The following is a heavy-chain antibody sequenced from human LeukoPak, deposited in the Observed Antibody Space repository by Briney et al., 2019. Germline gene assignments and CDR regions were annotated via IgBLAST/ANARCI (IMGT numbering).Heavy chain of an antibody. Sequence: PGGSLRLSCAASGFTFSGYDFHWVRQAPGRGLEWVSAICTVGDTHYLDSVKGRFTISRENAKNSLYLQMNSLRAGDTAVYYCARETGDVLLGAFDIWGQGTMVTVSS. V-gene: IGHV3-13*04. D-gene: IGHD3-10*01. J-gene: IGHJ3*02. CDR2: ICTVGDT. CDR3: ARETGDVLLGAFDI. CDR1: GFTFSGYD.